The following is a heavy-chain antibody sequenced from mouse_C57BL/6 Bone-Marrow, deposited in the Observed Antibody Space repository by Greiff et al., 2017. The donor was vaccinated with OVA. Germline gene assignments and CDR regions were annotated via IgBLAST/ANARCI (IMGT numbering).Heavy chain of an antibody. CDR1: GYTFTSYW. CDR3: ARRYDYDVWYFDV. V-gene: IGHV1-64*01. D-gene: IGHD2-4*01. CDR2: IHPNSGST. Sequence: QVQLQQPGAELVKPGASVKLSCKASGYTFTSYWMHWVKQRPGQGLEWIGMIHPNSGSTNYNEKFKSKATLTVDKSSSTAYMQLSSLTSEDSAVDYCARRYDYDVWYFDVWGTGTTVTVSA. J-gene: IGHJ1*03.